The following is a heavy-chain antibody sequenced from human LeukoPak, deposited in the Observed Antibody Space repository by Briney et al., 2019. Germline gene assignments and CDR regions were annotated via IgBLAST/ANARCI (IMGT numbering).Heavy chain of an antibody. D-gene: IGHD5-18*01. CDR3: TTEGGYSYGPAFDY. Sequence: GGSLRLSCAASGFTFSNAWMSWVRQAPGKGLGWVGRIIRKSGGGTTDCGACVKGRFSICRGDSKNTLYLQMNSLKTEDTAVYYCTTEGGYSYGPAFDYWGEGTLVTVSS. CDR2: IIRKSGGGTT. CDR1: GFTFSNAW. J-gene: IGHJ4*02. V-gene: IGHV3-15*01.